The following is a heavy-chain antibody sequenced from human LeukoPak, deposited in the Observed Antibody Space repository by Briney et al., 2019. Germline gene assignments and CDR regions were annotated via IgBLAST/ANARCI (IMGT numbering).Heavy chain of an antibody. J-gene: IGHJ4*02. V-gene: IGHV4-38-2*02. CDR2: IYHSGST. CDR1: GYSISSGYY. D-gene: IGHD1-26*01. CDR3: ARVRRVGATPFDY. Sequence: SETLSLTCTVSGYSISSGYYWGWIRQPPGKGLEWIGIIYHSGSTYYNPSLKSRVTISLDTSKNQFSLKLSSVTAADTAVYYCARVRRVGATPFDYWGQGTLVTVSS.